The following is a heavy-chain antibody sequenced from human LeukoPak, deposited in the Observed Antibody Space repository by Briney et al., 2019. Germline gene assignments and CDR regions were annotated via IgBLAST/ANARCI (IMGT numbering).Heavy chain of an antibody. V-gene: IGHV4-59*01. CDR2: IYYSGST. Sequence: PSETLSLTCTVSGVSFSTYYWSWIRQPPGKGLEWIGFIYYSGSTSYNPSLQSRLTISLDTSKIQFSLKLTSVTAADTAVYYCSRAVEPNGRSLDSWGQGTLVTVSS. CDR3: SRAVEPNGRSLDS. J-gene: IGHJ4*02. D-gene: IGHD6-19*01. CDR1: GVSFSTYY.